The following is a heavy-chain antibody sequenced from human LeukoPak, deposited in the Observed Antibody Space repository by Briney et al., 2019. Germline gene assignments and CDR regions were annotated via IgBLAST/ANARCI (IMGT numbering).Heavy chain of an antibody. CDR1: GFSFSDNW. Sequence: GGSLRLSCVVSGFSFSDNWMGWVRQAPGKGLEWVANIRGDGGEKHYMDSVEGRFTVSRDNAENSLYLQMNSLRVEDTAIYYCARYRRGGLYYFDYWGQGTLVTVSS. CDR2: IRGDGGEK. V-gene: IGHV3-7*03. D-gene: IGHD3-16*01. J-gene: IGHJ4*02. CDR3: ARYRRGGLYYFDY.